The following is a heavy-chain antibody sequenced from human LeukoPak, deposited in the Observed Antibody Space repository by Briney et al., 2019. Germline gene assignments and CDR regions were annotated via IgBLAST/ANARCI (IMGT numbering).Heavy chain of an antibody. CDR2: ISGSGGST. Sequence: VSLRLSCAASGFTFSSYAMSGVRQAPGKGLEWVSAISGSGGSTYYADSVKGRFTISRDNSKNTLYLQMNSLRAEDTAVYYCARSLIAVAGYFDYWGQGTLVTVSS. D-gene: IGHD6-19*01. V-gene: IGHV3-23*01. CDR3: ARSLIAVAGYFDY. J-gene: IGHJ4*02. CDR1: GFTFSSYA.